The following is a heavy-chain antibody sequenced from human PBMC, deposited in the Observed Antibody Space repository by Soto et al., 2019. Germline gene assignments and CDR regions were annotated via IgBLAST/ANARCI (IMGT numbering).Heavy chain of an antibody. V-gene: IGHV3-15*01. J-gene: IGHJ3*01. CDR1: GFNLNNAW. D-gene: IGHD2-8*01. CDR3: TPPVLMPYANAPASTFDV. CDR2: IKSETDSGTT. Sequence: WGSLRLSCAASGFNLNNAWVSWVRQAPGKGLEWIGHIKSETDSGTTDYAAPVKGRFTVSRDGSDNTLDLQMNSLKTEDTALSYCTPPVLMPYANAPASTFDVWGHGTMVT.